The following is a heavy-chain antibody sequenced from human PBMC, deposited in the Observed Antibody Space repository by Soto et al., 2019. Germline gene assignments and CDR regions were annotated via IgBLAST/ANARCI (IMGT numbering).Heavy chain of an antibody. D-gene: IGHD3-16*02. CDR3: ARVVPFGGVIAQPTRFDY. CDR1: GFTFSSYA. CDR2: ISYDGSNK. Sequence: GESLKISCAASGFTFSSYAMHWVRQAPGKGLEWVAVISYDGSNKYYADSVKGRFTISRDNSKNTLYLQMNSLRAEDTAVYYCARVVPFGGVIAQPTRFDYWGQGTLVTVSS. J-gene: IGHJ4*02. V-gene: IGHV3-30-3*01.